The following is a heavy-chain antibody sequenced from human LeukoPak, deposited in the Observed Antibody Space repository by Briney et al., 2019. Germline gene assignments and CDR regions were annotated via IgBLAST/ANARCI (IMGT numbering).Heavy chain of an antibody. CDR2: IRYHGSDK. CDR3: TKSPGSWKFDG. J-gene: IGHJ4*02. D-gene: IGHD6-13*01. CDR1: GFDFSNCG. V-gene: IGHV3-30*02. Sequence: PGGSLRLSCVASGFDFSNCGMHWVRQAPGKGLEWVAFIRYHGSDKYYADSVRGRFTISRDNSENMLYLQMSSLRVEDTAVYYCTKSPGSWKFDGWGQGTLVTVSS.